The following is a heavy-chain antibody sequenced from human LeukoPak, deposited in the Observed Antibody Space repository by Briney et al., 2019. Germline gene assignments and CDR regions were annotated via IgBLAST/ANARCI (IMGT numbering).Heavy chain of an antibody. CDR2: MSGSGGMT. D-gene: IGHD3-22*01. V-gene: IGHV3-23*01. CDR3: AKGAMPYYDGSGYNYFDY. CDR1: GFTFSAYA. J-gene: IGHJ4*02. Sequence: GGSLRLSCAVSGFTFSAYAMSWVRQAPGKGLEWVSAMSGSGGMTYYADSVKGRFSISRDNYKNTLHLQMNSLRAEDTAVYYCAKGAMPYYDGSGYNYFDYWGQGTPVTVSS.